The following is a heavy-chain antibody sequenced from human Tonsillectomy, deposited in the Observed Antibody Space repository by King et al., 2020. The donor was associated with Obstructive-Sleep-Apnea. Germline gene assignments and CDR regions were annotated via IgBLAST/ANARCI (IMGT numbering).Heavy chain of an antibody. Sequence: QLQESGPGLVKPSETLSLTCTVSGGSISSYYWSWIRQPPGKGLEWIGYIYYSGSTNYNPSLKSRVTISVDTSKNQFSLKLSSVTAADTAVYYCARVTRPGRYYGMDVWSQGTTVTVSS. D-gene: IGHD6-6*01. CDR3: ARVTRPGRYYGMDV. V-gene: IGHV4-59*01. CDR1: GGSISSYY. J-gene: IGHJ6*02. CDR2: IYYSGST.